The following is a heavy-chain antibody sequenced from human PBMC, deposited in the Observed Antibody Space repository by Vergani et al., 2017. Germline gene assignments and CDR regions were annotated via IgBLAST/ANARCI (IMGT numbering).Heavy chain of an antibody. V-gene: IGHV1-24*01. Sequence: QVQLVQSGAEVKKPGASVKVSCKASGYTFTSYGISWVRQAPGQGLEWMGGFDPEDGETIYAQKFQGRVTMTEDTSTDTAYMELSSLRSEDTAVYYCATRAPSQWELTPLGFWRQGTLVT. CDR2: FDPEDGET. D-gene: IGHD1-26*01. J-gene: IGHJ4*02. CDR1: GYTFTSYG. CDR3: ATRAPSQWELTPLGF.